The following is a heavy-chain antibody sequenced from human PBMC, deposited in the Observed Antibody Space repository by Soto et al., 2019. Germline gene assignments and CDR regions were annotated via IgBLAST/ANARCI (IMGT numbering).Heavy chain of an antibody. D-gene: IGHD3-10*01. V-gene: IGHV4-30-2*01. CDR3: ARDKGSGSYGYNWFDP. CDR2: IYHSGST. J-gene: IGHJ5*02. CDR1: GGSISSGGYS. Sequence: SETLSLTCAVSGGSISSGGYSWSWIRQPPGKGLEWIGYIYHSGSTYYNPSLKSRVTISVDRSKNQFSLKLSSVTAADTALYYCARDKGSGSYGYNWFDPWGQGTLVTVSS.